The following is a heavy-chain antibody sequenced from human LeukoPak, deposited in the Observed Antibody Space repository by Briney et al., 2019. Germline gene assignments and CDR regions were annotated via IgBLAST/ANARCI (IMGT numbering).Heavy chain of an antibody. Sequence: SETLSLTCAVYGGSFSGYYWSWIRHPPGKGLEWIGDLNHSGSTNCNPSLKSRVTISVDTSKNQFSLKLSSVTAADTDLYYCARGLYHDFWSGLHYYYYMDVWGKGTTVTVSS. V-gene: IGHV4-34*01. J-gene: IGHJ6*03. CDR1: GGSFSGYY. D-gene: IGHD3-3*01. CDR2: LNHSGST. CDR3: ARGLYHDFWSGLHYYYYMDV.